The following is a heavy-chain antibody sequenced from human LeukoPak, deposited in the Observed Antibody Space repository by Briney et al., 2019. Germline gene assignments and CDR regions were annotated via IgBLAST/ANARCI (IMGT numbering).Heavy chain of an antibody. CDR3: ARHIKDTAASDF. Sequence: SETLSLTCAVYGGSLSGYYWSWIRQPPGKGLGWIGEVNHSGSTNYNPSLKSRVTISVDTSKNQFSLKLSSVTAADTAVYYCARHIKDTAASDFWGQGTLVTVSS. CDR2: VNHSGST. J-gene: IGHJ4*02. CDR1: GGSLSGYY. V-gene: IGHV4-34*01. D-gene: IGHD2-2*01.